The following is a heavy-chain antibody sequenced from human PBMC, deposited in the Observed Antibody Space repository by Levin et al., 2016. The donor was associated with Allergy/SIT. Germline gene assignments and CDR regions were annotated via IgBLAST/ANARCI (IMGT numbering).Heavy chain of an antibody. CDR3: ARGIPDRYNWNYYYGMDV. J-gene: IGHJ6*02. CDR2: ISAYNGNT. Sequence: ASVKVSCKASGYTFTSYGISWVRQAPGQGLEWMGWISAYNGNTNYAQKLQGRVTMTRNTSISTAYMELSSLRSEDTAVYYCARGIPDRYNWNYYYGMDVWGQGTTVTVSS. V-gene: IGHV1-18*01. CDR1: GYTFTSYG. D-gene: IGHD1-20*01.